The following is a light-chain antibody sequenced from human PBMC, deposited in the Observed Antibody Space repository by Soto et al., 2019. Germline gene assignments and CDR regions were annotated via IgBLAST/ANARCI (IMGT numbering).Light chain of an antibody. CDR3: SSYTGGFNVV. CDR2: NVD. Sequence: QSVLTQPRSVSGSPGQSVTISCTGTSSDVGNDNYVSWYQQHPGKAPQLIIYNVDRRPSGVTHRFSGSKSDDTASLTISGLQPEDEVDYYCSSYTGGFNVVFGGGTQLTVL. CDR1: SSDVGNDNY. J-gene: IGLJ7*01. V-gene: IGLV2-11*01.